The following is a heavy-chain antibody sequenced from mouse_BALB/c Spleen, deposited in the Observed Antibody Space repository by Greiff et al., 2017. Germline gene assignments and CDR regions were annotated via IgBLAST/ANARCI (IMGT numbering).Heavy chain of an antibody. V-gene: IGHV6-6*02. Sequence: EVHLVESGGGLVQPGGSMKLSCVASGFTFSSYWMSWVRQSPEKGLEWVAEIRLKSDNYATHYAESVKGKFTISRDDSKSRLYLQMNSLRAEDTGIYYCTGIYYYGSSYAMDYWGQGTSVTVSS. CDR2: IRLKSDNYAT. D-gene: IGHD1-1*01. CDR1: GFTFSSYW. CDR3: TGIYYYGSSYAMDY. J-gene: IGHJ4*01.